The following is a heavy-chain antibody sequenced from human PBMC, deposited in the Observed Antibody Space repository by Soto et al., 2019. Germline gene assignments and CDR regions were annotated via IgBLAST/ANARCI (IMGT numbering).Heavy chain of an antibody. D-gene: IGHD5-12*01. CDR1: GYTFTGYY. CDR3: AREDRYDSDQFDC. CDR2: INPNSGGT. Sequence: ASVKVSCKASGYTFTGYYMHWVRQAPGQGLEWMGWINPNSGGTNYAQKFQGWVTMTRDTSISTAYMELSRLRSDDTAVYYCAREDRYDSDQFDCWGQGTLVTVSS. J-gene: IGHJ4*02. V-gene: IGHV1-2*04.